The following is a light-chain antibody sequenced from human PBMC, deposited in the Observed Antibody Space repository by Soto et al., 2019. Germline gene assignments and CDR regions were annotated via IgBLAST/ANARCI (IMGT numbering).Light chain of an antibody. J-gene: IGLJ1*01. CDR2: GNN. V-gene: IGLV1-40*01. CDR1: SANIGAAYN. Sequence: QSVLTQPPSVSGAPGQRVTISCTGSSANIGAAYNVDWYQQLPGTAPKLLIYGNNNRPSGVPARFSGSKSGTSASLAIAGLQAEDEGDYYCQSYDSSLSALYVFGTGTKVTVL. CDR3: QSYDSSLSALYV.